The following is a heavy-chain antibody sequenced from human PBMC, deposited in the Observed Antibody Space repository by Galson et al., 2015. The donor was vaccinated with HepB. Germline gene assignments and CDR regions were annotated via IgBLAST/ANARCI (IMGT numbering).Heavy chain of an antibody. J-gene: IGHJ4*02. Sequence: SETLSLTCAVYGGSFSGYYWSWIRQPPGKGLEWIGEINHSGSTNYNPSLKSRVAISVDTSKNQFSLKLSSVTAADTAVYYCARGRESIAAAGTCFDYWGQGTLVTVSS. CDR1: GGSFSGYY. CDR3: ARGRESIAAAGTCFDY. V-gene: IGHV4-34*01. D-gene: IGHD6-13*01. CDR2: INHSGST.